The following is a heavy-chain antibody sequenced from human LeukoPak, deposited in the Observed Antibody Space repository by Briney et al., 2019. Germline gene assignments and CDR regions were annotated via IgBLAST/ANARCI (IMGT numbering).Heavy chain of an antibody. CDR1: GGSISSGGYS. D-gene: IGHD6-19*01. Sequence: SETLSLTCAVSGGSISSGGYSWSWIRQPPGKGLEWIGYIYHSGSTYYNPSLKSRVTMSVDRSKNQFSLKLTSVTAADTAVYYCARPCGSGWQPFDPWGQGTLVTVSS. CDR3: ARPCGSGWQPFDP. J-gene: IGHJ5*02. V-gene: IGHV4-30-2*01. CDR2: IYHSGST.